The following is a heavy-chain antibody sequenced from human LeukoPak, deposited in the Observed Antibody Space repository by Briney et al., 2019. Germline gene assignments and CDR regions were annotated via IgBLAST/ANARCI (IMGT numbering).Heavy chain of an antibody. D-gene: IGHD2-15*01. CDR3: ASDCSGGSCYPPFDY. J-gene: IGHJ4*02. CDR1: GFTFSSYA. Sequence: GGPLRLSCAASGFTFSSYAMSWVRQAPGKGLEWVSAISGSGGSTYYADSVKGRFTISRDNSKNTLYLQMNSLRAEDTAVYYCASDCSGGSCYPPFDYWGQGTLVTVSS. V-gene: IGHV3-23*01. CDR2: ISGSGGST.